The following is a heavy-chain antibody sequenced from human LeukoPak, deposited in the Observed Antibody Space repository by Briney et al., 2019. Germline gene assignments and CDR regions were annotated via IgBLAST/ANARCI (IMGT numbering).Heavy chain of an antibody. D-gene: IGHD3-10*01. CDR3: ARNGGFGDTDH. V-gene: IGHV3-48*03. CDR1: GFTVSSYE. CDR2: ISSSGNAI. J-gene: IGHJ4*02. Sequence: GGSLRLSCAASGFTVSSYEMIWVRQAPGKGLEWVSFISSSGNAIYYADSVKGRFTISRDNARNSLYLEMNSLRAEDTALYYCARNGGFGDTDHWGQGTLVTVSS.